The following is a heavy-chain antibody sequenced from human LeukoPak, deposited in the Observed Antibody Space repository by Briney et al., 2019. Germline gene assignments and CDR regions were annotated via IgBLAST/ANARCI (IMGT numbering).Heavy chain of an antibody. CDR1: GFTVSNKY. Sequence: QTGGSLRLSCAASGFTVSNKYMTWVRQAPGKGLEWVSAISGSGGSTYYADSVKGRFTISRDNSKNTLYLQMNSLRAEDTAVYYCAKRSSGYSNWGQGTLVTVSS. J-gene: IGHJ4*02. V-gene: IGHV3-23*01. D-gene: IGHD3-22*01. CDR2: ISGSGGST. CDR3: AKRSSGYSN.